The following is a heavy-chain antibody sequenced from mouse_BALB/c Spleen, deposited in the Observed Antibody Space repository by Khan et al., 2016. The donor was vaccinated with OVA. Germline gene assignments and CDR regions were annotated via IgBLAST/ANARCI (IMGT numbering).Heavy chain of an antibody. CDR1: GDSITTGY. Sequence: VQLKESGPSLVKPSQTLSLTCSVTGDSITTGYWNWIRKFPGNKLEYMGYIIYTGYTYYNPSLKSRISITRHISNDQYYLQLNSVTDEDTATYYCARSTYRYAFVYWGQGTLVTVSA. CDR2: IIYTGYT. V-gene: IGHV3-8*02. CDR3: ARSTYRYAFVY. D-gene: IGHD2-14*01. J-gene: IGHJ3*01.